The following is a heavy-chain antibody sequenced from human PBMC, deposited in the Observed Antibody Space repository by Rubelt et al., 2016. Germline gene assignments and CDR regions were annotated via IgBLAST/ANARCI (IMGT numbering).Heavy chain of an antibody. V-gene: IGHV1-2*04. D-gene: IGHD3-22*01. CDR3: ARDDSPYYYDSSGYYDY. CDR2: INPNSGGT. J-gene: IGHJ4*02. CDR1: GYTFTGYY. Sequence: QVQLVQSGAEVKKPGASVKVSCKASGYTFTGYYMHWVRQAPGQGLEWMGWINPNSGGTNYAQKFQGWVTMTRETSISTAYMELGRLRSDDTAVYYCARDDSPYYYDSSGYYDYWGQGTLVTVSS.